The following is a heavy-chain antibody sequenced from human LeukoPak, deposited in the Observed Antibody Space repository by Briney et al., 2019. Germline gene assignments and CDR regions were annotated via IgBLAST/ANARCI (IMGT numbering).Heavy chain of an antibody. CDR3: ARRIFSGKFRHLLYSYMDV. V-gene: IGHV4-59*08. Sequence: PSGTLSLTCSVSGDSISSSSWTWIRQSPGKGLESLGYISNDGKTKYKSSFEGRVTMSVDTSKSQFSLTLSFVTAADTAVYYCARRIFSGKFRHLLYSYMDVWGKGTTVIVS. D-gene: IGHD2/OR15-2a*01. J-gene: IGHJ6*03. CDR2: ISNDGKT. CDR1: GDSISSSS.